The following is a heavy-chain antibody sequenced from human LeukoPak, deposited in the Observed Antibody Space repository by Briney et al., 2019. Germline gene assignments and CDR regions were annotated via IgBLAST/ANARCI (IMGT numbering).Heavy chain of an antibody. J-gene: IGHJ4*02. Sequence: GGSLRLSCAASGFTFGSYAMSWVRQAPGKGLEGVSGISTSGGTTSYAESVKGPFTLSRDNPRNTLYMEVNSLRDEDTAVYYCAVMHRYYDGSGYWVQWGQGTLVTVSS. CDR1: GFTFGSYA. CDR3: AVMHRYYDGSGYWVQ. CDR2: ISTSGGTT. D-gene: IGHD3-22*01. V-gene: IGHV3-23*01.